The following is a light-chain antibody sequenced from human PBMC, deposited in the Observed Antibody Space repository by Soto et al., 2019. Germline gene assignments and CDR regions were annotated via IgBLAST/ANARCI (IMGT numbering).Light chain of an antibody. CDR1: QSISNH. CDR3: QQSYSSPPT. J-gene: IGKJ1*01. V-gene: IGKV1-39*01. Sequence: DIHITQSPSSVSASVEDRVIITCRASQSISNHLNWYQQKPGKAPKLLIFAASSLQSGVPSRFSGSRSGPDFTLTISSLQPEDFATYYCQQSYSSPPTFGQGTKVDI. CDR2: AAS.